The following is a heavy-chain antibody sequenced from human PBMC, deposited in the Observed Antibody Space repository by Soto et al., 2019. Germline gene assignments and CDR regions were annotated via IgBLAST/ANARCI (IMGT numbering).Heavy chain of an antibody. V-gene: IGHV3-64D*06. CDR2: ITSNGGST. CDR1: GFTFSSFA. J-gene: IGHJ3*02. CDR3: VKVRESGSFFWNAFDI. Sequence: HPGGSLRLSCSASGFTFSSFAMHWVRQAPGKGLEYVSAITSNGGSTYYTDSVKGRFIISRDNSKNTLYLQMSSLRAEDTAVYYCVKVRESGSFFWNAFDIWGQGTMVTVSS. D-gene: IGHD1-26*01.